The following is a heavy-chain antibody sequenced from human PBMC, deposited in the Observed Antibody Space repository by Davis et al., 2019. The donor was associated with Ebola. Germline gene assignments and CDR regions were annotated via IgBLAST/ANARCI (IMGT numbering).Heavy chain of an antibody. J-gene: IGHJ4*02. D-gene: IGHD5-18*01. CDR1: GFTFSSYG. CDR3: AKGDTAKD. V-gene: IGHV3-30*18. CDR2: ISYDGSNK. Sequence: GESLKISCAASGFTFSSYGMHWVRQAPGKGLEWVAVISYDGSNKYYADSVKGRFTISRDNSKNTLYLQMNSLRGEDTAVYYCAKGDTAKDWGQGTLVTVSS.